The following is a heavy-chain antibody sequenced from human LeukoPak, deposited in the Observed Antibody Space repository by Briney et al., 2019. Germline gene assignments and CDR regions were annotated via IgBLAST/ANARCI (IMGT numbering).Heavy chain of an antibody. CDR2: IYYSGST. D-gene: IGHD3-9*01. CDR1: GGSISSGGYY. CDR3: ASSPPILTGYSFDY. J-gene: IGHJ4*02. Sequence: PSETLSLTCAVSGGSISSGGYYWSWIRQHPGKGLEWIGYIYYSGSTYYNPSLKSRVTISVDTSKNQFSLKLSSVTAADTAVYYCASSPPILTGYSFDYWGQGTLVTVSS. V-gene: IGHV4-31*11.